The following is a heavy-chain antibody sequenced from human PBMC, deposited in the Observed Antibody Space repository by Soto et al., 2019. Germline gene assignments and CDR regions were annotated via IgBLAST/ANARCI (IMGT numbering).Heavy chain of an antibody. V-gene: IGHV1-69*04. J-gene: IGHJ2*01. Sequence: SVKVSCKASGYTFTSYGISWVRQAPGQGLEWMGRIIPYLGKANYAQKFQGRVTMTADKSTSTAYMELSSLRSEDTAVYYCARAYGDYWYFDLWGRGTLVTVSS. CDR3: ARAYGDYWYFDL. CDR1: GYTFTSYG. CDR2: IIPYLGKA. D-gene: IGHD4-17*01.